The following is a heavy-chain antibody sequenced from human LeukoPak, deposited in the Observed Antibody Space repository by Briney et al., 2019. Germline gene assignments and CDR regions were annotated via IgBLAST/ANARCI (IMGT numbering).Heavy chain of an antibody. CDR2: ISWNSGSI. D-gene: IGHD6-13*01. J-gene: IGHJ4*02. V-gene: IGHV3-9*01. CDR3: ARHRDSSPYCFEY. CDR1: GFTFDDYA. Sequence: GGSLRLSCAASGFTFDDYAMHWVRQAPGKGLEWVSGISWNSGSIGYADSVKGRFTISRDNAKNSLYLQMNSLRAEDTAVYYCARHRDSSPYCFEYWGQGTLVTVSS.